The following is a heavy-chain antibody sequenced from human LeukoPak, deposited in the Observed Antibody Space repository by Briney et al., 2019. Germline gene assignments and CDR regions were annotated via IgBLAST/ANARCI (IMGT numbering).Heavy chain of an antibody. CDR2: ISGSGGST. J-gene: IGHJ4*02. CDR1: GFTFSSYA. Sequence: GGSLRLSRAASGFTFSSYAMSWVRQAPGKGLEWVSAISGSGGSTYYADSVKGRFTISRDNSKNTLYLQMNSLRAEDTAVYYCANHEPYYYDSSGYPSDYWGQGTLVTVSS. CDR3: ANHEPYYYDSSGYPSDY. V-gene: IGHV3-23*01. D-gene: IGHD3-22*01.